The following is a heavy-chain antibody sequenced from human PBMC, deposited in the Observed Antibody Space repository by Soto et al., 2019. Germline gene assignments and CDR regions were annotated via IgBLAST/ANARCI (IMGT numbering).Heavy chain of an antibody. D-gene: IGHD3-22*01. J-gene: IGHJ4*02. CDR3: AKDPHDSSGYYDY. CDR1: GFTFSSYA. V-gene: IGHV3-23*01. Sequence: GGSLRLSCAASGFTFSSYAMSWARQAPGKGLEWVSAISGSGGSTYYADSVKGRFTISRDNSKNTLYLQMNSLRAEDTAVYYCAKDPHDSSGYYDYWGQGTLVTVSS. CDR2: ISGSGGST.